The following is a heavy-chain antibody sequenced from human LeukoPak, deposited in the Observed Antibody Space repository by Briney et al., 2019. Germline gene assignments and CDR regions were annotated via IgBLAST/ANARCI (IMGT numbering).Heavy chain of an antibody. V-gene: IGHV1-24*01. CDR2: FDPEDGET. CDR1: GYTLTELS. D-gene: IGHD5-24*01. CDR3: AIPGLEMATIAFAFDI. J-gene: IGHJ3*02. Sequence: ASVKVSCKVSGYTLTELSMHWVRQAPGKGLEWMGGFDPEDGETIYAQKFQGRVTMTEDTSTDTAYMELSSLRSEDTAVYYCAIPGLEMATIAFAFDIWGQGTMVTVSS.